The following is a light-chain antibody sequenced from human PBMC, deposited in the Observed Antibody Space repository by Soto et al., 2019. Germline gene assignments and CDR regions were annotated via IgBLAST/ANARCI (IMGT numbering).Light chain of an antibody. J-gene: IGKJ4*01. CDR2: SAS. CDR1: QDISNY. CDR3: QQSYSTPLN. Sequence: DIQMTQSPSSLSASVGEIVTVTCHASQDISNYLNWYQQKPRNAPKLLIYSASNLQSGVPSRFSGSGSGTDFTLTISSLLPEDFATYYCQQSYSTPLNCGGGTKGDIK. V-gene: IGKV1-39*01.